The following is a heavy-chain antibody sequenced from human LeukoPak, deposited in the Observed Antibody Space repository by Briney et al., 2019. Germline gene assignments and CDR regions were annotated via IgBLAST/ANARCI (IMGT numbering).Heavy chain of an antibody. CDR2: ISSSSSYI. CDR3: AKEQRYYDFWSGYDWFDP. J-gene: IGHJ5*02. Sequence: PGGSLRLSCAASGFTFSSYSMNWVRQAPGKGLEWVSSISSSSSYIYYADSVKGRFTISRDNAKNSLYLQMNSLRAEDTAVYYCAKEQRYYDFWSGYDWFDPWGQGTLVTVSS. CDR1: GFTFSSYS. D-gene: IGHD3-3*01. V-gene: IGHV3-21*04.